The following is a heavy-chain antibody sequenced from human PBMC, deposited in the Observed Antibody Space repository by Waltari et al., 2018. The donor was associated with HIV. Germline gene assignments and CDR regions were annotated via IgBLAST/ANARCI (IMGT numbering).Heavy chain of an antibody. V-gene: IGHV4-39*01. Sequence: QLQLQESGPGLVKPSETLSLTCTVSGGSISSSSYYWGWIRQPPGKGLEWIGSIYYSGSTYYNPSLKSRVTISVDTSKNQFSLKLSSVTAADTAVYYCARRLQPVVGAPWRDWFDPWGQGTLVTVSS. CDR1: GGSISSSSYY. J-gene: IGHJ5*02. CDR3: ARRLQPVVGAPWRDWFDP. CDR2: IYYSGST. D-gene: IGHD1-26*01.